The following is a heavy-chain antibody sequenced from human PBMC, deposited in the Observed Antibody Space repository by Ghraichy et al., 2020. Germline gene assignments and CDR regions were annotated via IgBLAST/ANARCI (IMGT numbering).Heavy chain of an antibody. J-gene: IGHJ3*02. D-gene: IGHD3-10*01. CDR2: INPNSGGT. V-gene: IGHV1-2*06. Sequence: ASVKVSCKASGYTFTGYYMHWVRQAPGQGLEWMGRINPNSGGTNYAQKFQGRVTMTRDTSISTAYMELSRLRSDDTAVYYCARYILYYYGSGSPDAFDIWGQGTMVTVSS. CDR1: GYTFTGYY. CDR3: ARYILYYYGSGSPDAFDI.